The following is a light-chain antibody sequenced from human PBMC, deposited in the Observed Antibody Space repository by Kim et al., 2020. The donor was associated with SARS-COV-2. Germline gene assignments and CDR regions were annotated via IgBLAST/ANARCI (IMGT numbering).Light chain of an antibody. CDR1: SSNIGADYD. V-gene: IGLV1-40*01. Sequence: QSVLTQPPSVSGAPGQRVTISCTGSSSNIGADYDVHWYQQVPGTVPKLLIYANNNRPSGVPDRFSGSKSGTSASLAITGLQAEDETDYYCQSYDSSLSGWVFGGVTQLTVL. J-gene: IGLJ3*02. CDR2: ANN. CDR3: QSYDSSLSGWV.